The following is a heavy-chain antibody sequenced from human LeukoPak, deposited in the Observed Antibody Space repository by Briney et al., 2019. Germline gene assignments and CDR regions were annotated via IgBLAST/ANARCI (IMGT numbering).Heavy chain of an antibody. Sequence: GGSLRLSCTVSGLTFGECPMSCLRHARGRGGEWVGFIRRKVRGGTTEYAASVKGRFTISRDDSKSIAYLQMNSLKTEDTAVYYCTRKHCSSGVCPLGYWGQGILVTVSS. V-gene: IGHV3-49*03. CDR3: TRKHCSSGVCPLGY. J-gene: IGHJ4*02. CDR1: GLTFGECP. CDR2: IRRKVRGGTT. D-gene: IGHD2-8*01.